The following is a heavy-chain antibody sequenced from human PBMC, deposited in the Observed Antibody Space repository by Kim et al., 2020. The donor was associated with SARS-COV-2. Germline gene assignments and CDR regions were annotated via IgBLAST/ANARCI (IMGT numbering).Heavy chain of an antibody. J-gene: IGHJ4*02. CDR3: ARDGWGRKYYDNPGGYYFDY. V-gene: IGHV3-30*04. CDR2: ISYDGSNK. CDR1: GFTFSSYA. D-gene: IGHD3-9*01. Sequence: GGSLRLSCAASGFTFSSYAMHWVRQAPGKGLEWVAVISYDGSNKYYADSVKGRFTISRDNSKNTLYLQMNSLRAEDTAVYYCARDGWGRKYYDNPGGYYFDYWGQGTLVTVSS.